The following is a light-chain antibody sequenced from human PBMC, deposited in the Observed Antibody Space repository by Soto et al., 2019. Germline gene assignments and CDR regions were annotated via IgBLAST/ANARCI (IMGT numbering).Light chain of an antibody. J-gene: IGLJ2*01. CDR3: SSYKTSSTVVV. CDR2: GVS. V-gene: IGLV2-14*01. Sequence: QSALTQPASVSGSPGQSITISCTGTSSDIGGYNYVSWYQQYPGKAPKLIIFGVSDRPSGVSNRFSGSKSGTTASLTISGRQAEDEAEYYCSSYKTSSTVVVFGGGTKLTVL. CDR1: SSDIGGYNY.